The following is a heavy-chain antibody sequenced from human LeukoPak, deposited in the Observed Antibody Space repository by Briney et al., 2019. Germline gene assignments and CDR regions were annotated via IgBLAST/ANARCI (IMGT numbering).Heavy chain of an antibody. CDR1: GFTFSSYW. Sequence: PGGSLRLSCAASGFTFSSYWMSWVRQAPGKGLEWVANIKQDGSEKYYVDSVKGRFTISRDNSKNTLYLQMNSLRAEDTAVYYCAKAFIVVVPAAIGDYWGQGTLVTVSS. CDR2: IKQDGSEK. J-gene: IGHJ4*02. V-gene: IGHV3-7*01. D-gene: IGHD2-2*01. CDR3: AKAFIVVVPAAIGDY.